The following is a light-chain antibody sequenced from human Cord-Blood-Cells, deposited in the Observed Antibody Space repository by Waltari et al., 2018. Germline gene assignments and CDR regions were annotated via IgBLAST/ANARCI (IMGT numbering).Light chain of an antibody. CDR1: SRDVGGYNY. Sequence: QSALTQPASVSGSPGQSITISCTGTSRDVGGYNYVSWYQQHPGKAPKLMIYDVSNRPSWVSNRFSGSKSGNTASLTISGLQAEDEADYYCSSYTSSSVVFGGGTKLTVL. J-gene: IGLJ2*01. V-gene: IGLV2-14*01. CDR3: SSYTSSSVV. CDR2: DVS.